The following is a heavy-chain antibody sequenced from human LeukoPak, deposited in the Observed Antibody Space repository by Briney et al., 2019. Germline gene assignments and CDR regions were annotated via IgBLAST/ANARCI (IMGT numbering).Heavy chain of an antibody. D-gene: IGHD2-2*01. Sequence: GGSLRLSCAASGFTFSSYSMNWVRQAPGKGLEWVSTISSISHYIYYADSIKGRFPISRDNAENSLYLQMNSLRAEDTAVYYCTRDLSLAMPQGFDYWGQGTLVTVSS. CDR1: GFTFSSYS. CDR2: ISSISHYI. CDR3: TRDLSLAMPQGFDY. V-gene: IGHV3-21*01. J-gene: IGHJ4*02.